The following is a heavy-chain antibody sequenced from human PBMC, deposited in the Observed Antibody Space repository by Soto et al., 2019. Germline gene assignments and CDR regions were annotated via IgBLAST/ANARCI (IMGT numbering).Heavy chain of an antibody. CDR3: ARSVEMATTPFFDY. V-gene: IGHV1-69*02. CDR2: IIPILGIA. CDR1: GGTFSSYT. D-gene: IGHD5-12*01. Sequence: SVKVSCKAAGGTFSSYTISWVRQAPGQGLEWMGRIIPILGIANYAQKFQGRVTITRDTSTSTAYMELSSLRSEDTAVYYCARSVEMATTPFFDYWGQGTLVTVSS. J-gene: IGHJ4*02.